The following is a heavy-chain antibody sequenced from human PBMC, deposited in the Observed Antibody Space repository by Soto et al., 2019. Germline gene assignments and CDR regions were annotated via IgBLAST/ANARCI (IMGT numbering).Heavy chain of an antibody. CDR2: IYYSGDT. CDR3: ARQPPATAAFDV. CDR1: GGSVSNYY. J-gene: IGHJ3*01. D-gene: IGHD5-12*01. V-gene: IGHV4-59*08. Sequence: SENLSLTCTVSGGSVSNYYWSWIRQPPGKGLEWIGYIYYSGDTNYNPSLKSRVTMSVYTSKNQVSLNLSSVTAADTAVYYCARQPPATAAFDVWGQGTMVTVSS.